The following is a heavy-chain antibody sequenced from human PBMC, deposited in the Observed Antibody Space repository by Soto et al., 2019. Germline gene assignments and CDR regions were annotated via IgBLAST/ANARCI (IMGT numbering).Heavy chain of an antibody. CDR3: ARGTDTIGLPTYLDY. CDR2: ISYDGSET. D-gene: IGHD3-10*01. V-gene: IGHV3-30*04. J-gene: IGHJ4*02. CDR1: GFTFSNYA. Sequence: GGSLRLSCKVSGFTFSNYALHWVRQAPGKGLEWVSLISYDGSETYYADSVKGRFTISRDDSMSTLHLEMNSLRGDDTAIYYCARGTDTIGLPTYLDYWGQGTLVTVS.